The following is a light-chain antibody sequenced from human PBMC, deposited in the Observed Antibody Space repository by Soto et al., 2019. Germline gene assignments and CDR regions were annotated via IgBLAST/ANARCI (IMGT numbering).Light chain of an antibody. CDR1: QSISNY. V-gene: IGKV1-39*01. CDR3: KQSYSTPRT. Sequence: DIQMTQSPSSLSASVGDRVTITCRASQSISNYLSWYQQKPGKAPKLLIYAASSLQSGVPSRFSGSGSGTDFTLTISNLQPDDFATYYCKQSYSTPRTFGQGTKVEIK. CDR2: AAS. J-gene: IGKJ1*01.